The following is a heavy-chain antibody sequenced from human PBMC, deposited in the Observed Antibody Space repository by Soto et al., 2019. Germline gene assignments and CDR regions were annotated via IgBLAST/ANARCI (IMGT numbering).Heavy chain of an antibody. J-gene: IGHJ4*02. CDR3: ARFLPAGYGSGSYFDY. V-gene: IGHV4-31*03. D-gene: IGHD3-10*01. CDR1: GGSTSRGGYY. CDR2: IYYSGTT. Sequence: PSEPPSLTCTVSGGSTSRGGYYCSWIRQHPGKGLEWIGYIYYSGTTYYNPSLRSRVAISVDTSKNQFSLKLSSVTAADTAVYYCARFLPAGYGSGSYFDYWGQGTLVTVSS.